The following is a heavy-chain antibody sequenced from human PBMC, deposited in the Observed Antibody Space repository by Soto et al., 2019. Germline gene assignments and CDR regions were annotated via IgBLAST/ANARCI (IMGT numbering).Heavy chain of an antibody. CDR3: GRAVGYSYGRAGAFDI. CDR1: GGSISSGGYS. CDR2: IYHSGST. J-gene: IGHJ3*02. V-gene: IGHV4-30-2*01. D-gene: IGHD5-18*01. Sequence: QLQLQESGSGLVKPSQTLSLTCAVSGGSISSGGYSWSWIRQPPGKGLEWIGDIYHSGSTYYNPSVKGRGTISVDRSKNQFSLKLGTVTATDTAVYYCGRAVGYSYGRAGAFDIWGQGTMVTVSS.